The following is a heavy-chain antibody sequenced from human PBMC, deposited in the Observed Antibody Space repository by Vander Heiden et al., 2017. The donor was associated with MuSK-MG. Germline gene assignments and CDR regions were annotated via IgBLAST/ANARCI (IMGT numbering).Heavy chain of an antibody. Sequence: QVQLQESGPGLVKPSETLSLTCTVSGGSISSYYWSWIRQPAGKGLEWIGRIYTSGSTNYNPSLNSRVTMSVDTSKNQFSLKLSSVTAADTAVYYCARDQDYYVSSGSNWFDPWGEGTLVAVSS. V-gene: IGHV4-4*07. D-gene: IGHD3-22*01. J-gene: IGHJ5*02. CDR1: GGSISSYY. CDR2: IYTSGST. CDR3: ARDQDYYVSSGSNWFDP.